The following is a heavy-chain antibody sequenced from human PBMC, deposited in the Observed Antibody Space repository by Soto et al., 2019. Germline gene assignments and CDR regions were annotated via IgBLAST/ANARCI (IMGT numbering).Heavy chain of an antibody. Sequence: LRLSCAASGFTFSSYGMHWVRQAPGKGLEWVAVISYDGSNKYYADSVKGRFTISRDNSKNTLYLQMNSLRAEDTAVYYCAKDRSITIFGVPHYYYGMDVWGQGTTVTVSS. D-gene: IGHD3-3*01. CDR1: GFTFSSYG. J-gene: IGHJ6*02. CDR2: ISYDGSNK. V-gene: IGHV3-30*18. CDR3: AKDRSITIFGVPHYYYGMDV.